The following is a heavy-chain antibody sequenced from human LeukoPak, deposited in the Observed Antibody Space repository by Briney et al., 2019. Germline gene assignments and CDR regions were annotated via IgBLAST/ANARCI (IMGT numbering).Heavy chain of an antibody. D-gene: IGHD3-16*02. CDR3: ARTPPMITFGGVIKLFDY. V-gene: IGHV1-2*02. J-gene: IGHJ4*02. CDR1: GYTFTGYY. Sequence: ASVTVSCTASGYTFTGYYMHWVRQAPGQGLEWMGWINPNSGGTNYAQKFQGRVTMTRDTSISTAYMELSRLRSDVTAVYYCARTPPMITFGGVIKLFDYWGQGTLVTVSS. CDR2: INPNSGGT.